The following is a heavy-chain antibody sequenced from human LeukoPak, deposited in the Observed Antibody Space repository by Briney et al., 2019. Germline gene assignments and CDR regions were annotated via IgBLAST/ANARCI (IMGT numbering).Heavy chain of an antibody. CDR2: IYYSGST. CDR3: ARDRDSYWFDS. D-gene: IGHD5-24*01. V-gene: IGHV4-31*03. Sequence: PSQTLSLTCTVSGGSVTRGGYYWSWIRQLPGKGLEWIGYIYYSGSTYYNPSLKSRVSISTDTSGNQFSLKLSSVTAADTAVYYCARDRDSYWFDSWGQGTLVTVSS. J-gene: IGHJ5*01. CDR1: GGSVTRGGYY.